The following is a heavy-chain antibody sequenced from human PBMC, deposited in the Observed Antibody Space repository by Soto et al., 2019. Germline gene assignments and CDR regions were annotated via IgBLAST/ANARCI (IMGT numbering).Heavy chain of an antibody. CDR1: GFTFSSYW. D-gene: IGHD6-13*01. V-gene: IGHV3-7*04. CDR2: IKQDGSEK. CDR3: ARGIAAAVTSLDY. Sequence: EVQLVESGGGLVQPGGSLRLSCAASGFTFSSYWMSWVRQAPGKGLEWVANIKQDGSEKYYVDSVKGRFTISRDNAKNSRYLQMNSLRAEDTAVYYCARGIAAAVTSLDYWGQGTLVTVSS. J-gene: IGHJ4*02.